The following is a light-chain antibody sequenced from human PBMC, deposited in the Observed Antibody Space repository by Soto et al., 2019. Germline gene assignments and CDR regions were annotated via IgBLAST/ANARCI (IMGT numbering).Light chain of an antibody. CDR3: ETWDSKPHVV. Sequence: QPVLTQSSSASASLGSSVKLTCTLSSGHSSYIIAWHQQQPGKAPRYLMKLEGSGSYNKGSGVPDRCSGSSSGADRYLTISHLQSEDEADYYCETWDSKPHVVFGGGTKLTVL. CDR1: SGHSSYI. CDR2: LEGSGSY. V-gene: IGLV4-60*03. J-gene: IGLJ2*01.